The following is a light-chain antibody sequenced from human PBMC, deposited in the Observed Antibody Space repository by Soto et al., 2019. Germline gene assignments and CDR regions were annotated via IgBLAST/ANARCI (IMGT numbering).Light chain of an antibody. CDR1: QSVSSY. CDR3: QQRSNWPIT. V-gene: IGKV3-11*01. J-gene: IGKJ5*01. CDR2: DAS. Sequence: EIVLTQSPATLSLSPGERATLSCRASQSVSSYLAWYQQKPGQAPRLLIYDASNRATGIPSRFSGSGTGTDFTLTISSREHEDFAVYYCQQRSNWPITFGQATRLDIK.